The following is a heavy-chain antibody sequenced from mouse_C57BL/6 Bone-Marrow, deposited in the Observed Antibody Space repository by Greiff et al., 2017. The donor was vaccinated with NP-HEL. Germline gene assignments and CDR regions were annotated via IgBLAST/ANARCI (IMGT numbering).Heavy chain of an antibody. Sequence: QVQLKESGAELVRPGTSVKLSCKASGYTFTSYWMHWVKQRPGQGLEWIGVIDPSDSYTNYNQKFKGKATLTVDTSSSTAYMQLSSLTSEDSAVYYCARLMVDYYGSSYVSDYWGQGTTLTVSS. CDR2: IDPSDSYT. V-gene: IGHV1-59*01. D-gene: IGHD1-1*01. J-gene: IGHJ2*01. CDR1: GYTFTSYW. CDR3: ARLMVDYYGSSYVSDY.